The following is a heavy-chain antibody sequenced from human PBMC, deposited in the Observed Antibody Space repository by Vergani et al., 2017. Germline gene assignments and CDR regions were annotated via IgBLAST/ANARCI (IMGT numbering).Heavy chain of an antibody. J-gene: IGHJ6*02. V-gene: IGHV3-23*01. D-gene: IGHD6-13*01. CDR1: GFTFSSYA. CDR2: ISGSGGST. CDR3: ATSAAAGTDYCYYGMDV. Sequence: EVQLLESGGGLVQPGGSLRLSCAASGFTFSSYAMSWVRQAPGKGLEWVSAISGSGGSTYYADSVKGRFTISRDNSKNTLYLQMNSLRAEDTAVYYCATSAAAGTDYCYYGMDVWGQGTTVTVSS.